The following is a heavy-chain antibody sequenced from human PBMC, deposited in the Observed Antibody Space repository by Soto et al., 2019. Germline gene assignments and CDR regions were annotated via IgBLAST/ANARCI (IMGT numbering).Heavy chain of an antibody. J-gene: IGHJ5*02. Sequence: TLSLSFSVSGGTISSGCYYWSGMRQHPGKGLEWIGYVYYSGSTYYNPSLKSRVTISVDTSKNQFSLKLSSVTAADTAVYYCARWNAPSNCSSTSCYGWFDPWGQGTLVTVSS. CDR2: VYYSGST. V-gene: IGHV4-31*03. D-gene: IGHD2-2*01. CDR3: ARWNAPSNCSSTSCYGWFDP. CDR1: GGTISSGCYY.